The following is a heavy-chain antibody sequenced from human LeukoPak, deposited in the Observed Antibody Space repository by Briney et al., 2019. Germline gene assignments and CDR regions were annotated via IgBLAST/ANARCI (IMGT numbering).Heavy chain of an antibody. J-gene: IGHJ6*03. D-gene: IGHD2-15*01. CDR3: AKNGDRGAYCSGGTCYPYYYYYMDV. Sequence: GGSLRLSCATSGFIFSNYAVNWVRQAPGKGLEWVSAISSTGGTTYYADSVKGHFTISRDNSKNTVYLQMNSLSAEDTAVYYCAKNGDRGAYCSGGTCYPYYYYYMDVWGKGTTVTISS. CDR2: ISSTGGTT. CDR1: GFIFSNYA. V-gene: IGHV3-23*01.